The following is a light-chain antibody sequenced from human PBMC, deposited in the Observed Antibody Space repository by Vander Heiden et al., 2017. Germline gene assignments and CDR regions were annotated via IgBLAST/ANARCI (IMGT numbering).Light chain of an antibody. Sequence: DIQMTQSPSSLSASVGARVTITCQASQVISNYLDWYQQKPGKAPKLLIYDASNLETGVPSRFSGSGSGTDFTFTISSLQPEDIATYYCQQYDNLPLTFGGGTKVEIK. CDR3: QQYDNLPLT. J-gene: IGKJ4*01. CDR2: DAS. V-gene: IGKV1-33*01. CDR1: QVISNY.